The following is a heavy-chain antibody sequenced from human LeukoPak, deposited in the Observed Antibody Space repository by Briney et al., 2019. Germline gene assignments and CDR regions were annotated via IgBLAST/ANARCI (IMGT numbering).Heavy chain of an antibody. J-gene: IGHJ4*02. D-gene: IGHD3-9*01. V-gene: IGHV5-51*01. CDR3: ARSDYDILTGYYHYFDY. CDR1: GYSFTSYR. Sequence: GESLKISCKGSGYSFTSYRIGWVRQMPGKGLEWMGIIYPGDSDTRYSPSFQGQVTISADKSISTAYLQWSSLKASDTAMYYCARSDYDILTGYYHYFDYWGQGTLVTVSS. CDR2: IYPGDSDT.